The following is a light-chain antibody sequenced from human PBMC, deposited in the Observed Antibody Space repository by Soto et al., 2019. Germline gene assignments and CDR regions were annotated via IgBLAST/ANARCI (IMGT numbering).Light chain of an antibody. CDR2: DVS. V-gene: IGLV2-14*03. CDR1: GSDVGGYNY. CDR3: SSFTADNTQV. J-gene: IGLJ1*01. Sequence: QSVLTQPASVSGSPGQPLTISCAGSGSDVGGYNYVSWYQQHPGKAPKLIIYDVSSRPSGVSIRFSGSKSVNTASLTISGLQAEDEADCYCSSFTADNTQVFGTGTKLTVL.